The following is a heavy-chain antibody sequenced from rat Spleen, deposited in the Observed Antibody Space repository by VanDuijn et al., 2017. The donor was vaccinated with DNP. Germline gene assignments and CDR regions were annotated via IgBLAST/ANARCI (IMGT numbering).Heavy chain of an antibody. D-gene: IGHD4-3*01. V-gene: IGHV5-25*01. Sequence: EVKLVESGGGLVQPGRXXKLSCAXXGFXFXDYXXXWVXXAPXXXLEXXASXSPSGGSTYYRDSVKDRFTISRDNAKSTLYCQMDSLRSEDTATYYCARHSMYNSGLFGYWGQGVMVTVSS. CDR2: XSPSGGST. CDR1: GFXFXDYX. CDR3: ARHSMYNSGLFGY. J-gene: IGHJ2*01.